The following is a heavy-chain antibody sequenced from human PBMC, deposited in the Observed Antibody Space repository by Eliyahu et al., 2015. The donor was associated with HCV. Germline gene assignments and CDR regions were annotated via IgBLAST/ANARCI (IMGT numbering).Heavy chain of an antibody. CDR1: GFTFSSYS. Sequence: EVQLVESGGALVQPGGSLXLSCAASGFTFSSYSMNWVRQAPGKGLEWISYISSTSSALFYADSVKGRFTISRDNGRNSLYLQMNSLRDEDTGVYYCARAQLVGRRAHNWFDPWGQGTLVTVSS. CDR2: ISSTSSAL. D-gene: IGHD6-13*01. J-gene: IGHJ5*02. V-gene: IGHV3-48*02. CDR3: ARAQLVGRRAHNWFDP.